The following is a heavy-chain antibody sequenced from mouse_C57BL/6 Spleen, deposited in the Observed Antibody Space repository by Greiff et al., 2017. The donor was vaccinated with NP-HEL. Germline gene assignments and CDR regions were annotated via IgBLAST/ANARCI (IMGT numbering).Heavy chain of an antibody. V-gene: IGHV7-3*01. J-gene: IGHJ2*01. CDR2: IRNKANGYTT. D-gene: IGHD5-1*01. CDR3: ARYSTTSYFDY. Sequence: EVQVVESGGGLVQPGGSLSLSCAASGFTFTDYYMSWVRQPPGKALEWLGFIRNKANGYTTEYSASVKGRFTISRDNSQSILYLQMNALRAEDSATYYCARYSTTSYFDYWGQGTTLTVSS. CDR1: GFTFTDYY.